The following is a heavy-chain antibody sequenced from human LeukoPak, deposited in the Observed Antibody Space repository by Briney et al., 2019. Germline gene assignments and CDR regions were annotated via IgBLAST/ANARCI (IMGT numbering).Heavy chain of an antibody. Sequence: AGGSLRLSCAASGFTFGSYSMSWVRQAPGKGLEWVSFISASRSSIHYADSVKGRFTISRDNAKNMLYLQMNSLRAEDTAVYYCARGGLFKYFFDYWGQGTPVTVSS. J-gene: IGHJ4*02. CDR2: ISASRSSI. CDR3: ARGGLFKYFFDY. D-gene: IGHD2-15*01. V-gene: IGHV3-48*04. CDR1: GFTFGSYS.